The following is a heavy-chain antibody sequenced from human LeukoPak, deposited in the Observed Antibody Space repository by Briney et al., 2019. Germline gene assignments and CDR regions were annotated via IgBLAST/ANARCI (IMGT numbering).Heavy chain of an antibody. D-gene: IGHD2-2*01. CDR1: GGSISSYY. Sequence: PSETLSLTCTVSGGSISSYYWSWIRQPAGKGLEWIGRIYTSGSTNYNPSLKSRVTMSVDKSKNQFSLKLSSVTAADTAVYYCAREVIVVVPAATGDAFDIWGQGTMVTVSS. CDR3: AREVIVVVPAATGDAFDI. CDR2: IYTSGST. J-gene: IGHJ3*02. V-gene: IGHV4-4*07.